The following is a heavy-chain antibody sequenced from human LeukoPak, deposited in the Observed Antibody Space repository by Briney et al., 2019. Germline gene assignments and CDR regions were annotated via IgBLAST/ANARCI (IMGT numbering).Heavy chain of an antibody. CDR1: GFNFSNYV. CDR2: IGSDGSDK. Sequence: GGSLRLSCAASGFNFSNYVMHWVRQAPGKGLEWVSFIGSDGSDKHYADSVMGRFTISRDNSKNTLYLQMNSLRPEDTAVYYCAKDLSSGGGYDWGQGTLVTVSS. CDR3: AKDLSSGGGYD. V-gene: IGHV3-30*02. J-gene: IGHJ4*02. D-gene: IGHD3-16*01.